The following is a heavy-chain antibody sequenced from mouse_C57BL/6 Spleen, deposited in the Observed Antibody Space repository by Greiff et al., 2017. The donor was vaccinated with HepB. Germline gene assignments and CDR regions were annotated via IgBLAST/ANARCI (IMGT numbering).Heavy chain of an antibody. V-gene: IGHV1-12*01. CDR1: GYTFTSYN. D-gene: IGHD2-2*01. CDR3: ASSHGNDGCYAMDY. J-gene: IGHJ4*01. Sequence: LQQSGAELVRPGASVKMSCKASGYTFTSYNMHWVKQTPRQGLEWIGDIYPGNGDTYYNQKFKGKATLTVDKSSSTAYMQLSSLTTEDSAVYFCASSHGNDGCYAMDYWGQGTSVTVSS. CDR2: IYPGNGDT.